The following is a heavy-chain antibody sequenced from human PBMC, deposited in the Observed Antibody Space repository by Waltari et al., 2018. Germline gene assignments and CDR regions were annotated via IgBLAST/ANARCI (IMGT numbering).Heavy chain of an antibody. J-gene: IGHJ5*02. V-gene: IGHV3-23*03. CDR1: GFTFSSYA. CDR3: AKSLAAGPNWFDP. CDR2: IYSGGST. D-gene: IGHD6-13*01. Sequence: EVQLLESGGGLVQPGGSLRLSCAASGFTFSSYAMRWVRQAPGKGLEWVSVIYSGGSTYYADSVKGRFIISRDNSKNTLYLQMNSLRAEDTAIYYCAKSLAAGPNWFDPWGQGTLVTVSS.